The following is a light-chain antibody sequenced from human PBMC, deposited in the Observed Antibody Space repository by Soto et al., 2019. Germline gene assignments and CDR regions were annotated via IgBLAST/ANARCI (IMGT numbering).Light chain of an antibody. J-gene: IGKJ2*01. Sequence: DIQMTQSPSTLSASVGDRVTITCRASQSISSLFAWYQQKPGKAPKVLIYDASNMASGAPSRFSGSGSGTEFTLTISSLQPDDFATYYCQQYNSYSHTFGQGTKLEIK. V-gene: IGKV1-5*01. CDR3: QQYNSYSHT. CDR2: DAS. CDR1: QSISSL.